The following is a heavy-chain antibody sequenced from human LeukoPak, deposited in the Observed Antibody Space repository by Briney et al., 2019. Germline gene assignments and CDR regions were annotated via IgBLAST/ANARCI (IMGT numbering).Heavy chain of an antibody. CDR2: IYYSGST. V-gene: IGHV4-39*07. Sequence: SETLSLTCTVSGGSISSSSYYWGWIRQPPGKGLEWIGSIYYSGSTYYNPSLKSRVTISVDTSKNQFSLKLSSVTAADTAVYYCARVLSWFDPWGQGTLVTVSS. J-gene: IGHJ5*02. CDR3: ARVLSWFDP. CDR1: GGSISSSSYY.